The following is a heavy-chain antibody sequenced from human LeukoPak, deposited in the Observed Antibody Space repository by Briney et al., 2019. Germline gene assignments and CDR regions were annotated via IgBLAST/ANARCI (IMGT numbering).Heavy chain of an antibody. Sequence: SETLSLTCTVSGGSISSGDYYWIWIRQPPGKGLEWIVYIYYSRSTYYNPSLKSRVTISVDTSKNQFSLKLSSVTAGDTAVYYCARDPVYYDSWSGSYYYYYGMDVWGQGTTVTGSS. CDR1: GGSISSGDYY. CDR3: ARDPVYYDSWSGSYYYYYGMDV. CDR2: IYYSRST. D-gene: IGHD3-3*01. J-gene: IGHJ6*02. V-gene: IGHV4-30-4*08.